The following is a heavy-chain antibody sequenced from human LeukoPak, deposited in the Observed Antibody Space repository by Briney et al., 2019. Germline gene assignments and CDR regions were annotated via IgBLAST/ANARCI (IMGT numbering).Heavy chain of an antibody. CDR2: ISTYHGNT. Sequence: GASVKVSCKASGYTFTSYGISWVRQAPGLGLEWMGWISTYHGNTNYAQKLQGRVTMTTDTSTSTAYMELRSLRSDDTAVYYCARCGYSSSWYSPPDYYYYMDVWGKGTTVTVSS. CDR1: GYTFTSYG. J-gene: IGHJ6*03. V-gene: IGHV1-18*01. CDR3: ARCGYSSSWYSPPDYYYYMDV. D-gene: IGHD6-13*01.